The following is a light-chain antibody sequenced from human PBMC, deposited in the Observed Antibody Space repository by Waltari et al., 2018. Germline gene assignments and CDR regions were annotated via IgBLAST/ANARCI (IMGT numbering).Light chain of an antibody. J-gene: IGLJ1*01. CDR3: QSYAGTSYYV. CDR1: SSNVGCSNY. CDR2: DVH. V-gene: IGLV2-23*02. Sequence: QSALTQPASVSGSPGQSITLSCPGTSSNVGCSNYVSWYQQNPGSAPKLLIYDVHKRPSGVSNRFSGSKSGNTASLTISGLQAEDEADYYCQSYAGTSYYVFGTGTEVTVL.